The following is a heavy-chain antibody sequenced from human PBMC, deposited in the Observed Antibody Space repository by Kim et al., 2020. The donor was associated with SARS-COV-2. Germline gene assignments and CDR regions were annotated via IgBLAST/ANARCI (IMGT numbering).Heavy chain of an antibody. Sequence: GGSLRLSCAASGFTFSSYSMNWVRQAPGKGLEWVSSISSSSSYIYYADSVKGRFTISRDNAKNSLYLQMNSLRAEDTAVYYCARDRPPDIVVVPAARQPSAFDIWGQGTMVTVSS. CDR3: ARDRPPDIVVVPAARQPSAFDI. D-gene: IGHD2-2*01. J-gene: IGHJ3*02. CDR2: ISSSSSYI. CDR1: GFTFSSYS. V-gene: IGHV3-21*01.